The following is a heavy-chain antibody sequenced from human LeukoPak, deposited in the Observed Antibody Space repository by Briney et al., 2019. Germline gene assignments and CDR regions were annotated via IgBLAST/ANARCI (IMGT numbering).Heavy chain of an antibody. D-gene: IGHD3-22*01. CDR2: ISGSSTYI. CDR3: ARARNYYDSSNYYPPDAFDI. V-gene: IGHV3-21*01. Sequence: GGSLGLSCAASGFTFSGYGMHWVRQAPGKGLEWVSSISGSSTYIYYADSVKGRFAISRDNAKNSLYLQMNSLRAEDTAVYYCARARNYYDSSNYYPPDAFDIWGQGTMVTVSS. J-gene: IGHJ3*02. CDR1: GFTFSGYG.